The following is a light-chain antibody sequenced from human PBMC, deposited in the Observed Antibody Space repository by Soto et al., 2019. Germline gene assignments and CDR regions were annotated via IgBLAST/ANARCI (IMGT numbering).Light chain of an antibody. CDR1: SSGGGFYNL. Sequence: SVGTQPATVSVSLGPAVTIFCTGTSSGGGFYNLVSWYQHRPGKAPKFILYEGRKRPSGVSNRFSGSKSGNTASLTISGLQAEDEAYYYCRSYAGSSYYVFGRDTKVTVL. V-gene: IGLV2-23*01. J-gene: IGLJ1*01. CDR3: RSYAGSSYYV. CDR2: EGR.